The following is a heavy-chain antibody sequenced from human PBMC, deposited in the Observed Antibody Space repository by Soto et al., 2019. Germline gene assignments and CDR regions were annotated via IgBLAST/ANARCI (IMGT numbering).Heavy chain of an antibody. V-gene: IGHV1-18*01. J-gene: IGHJ4*02. Sequence: ASVKVSCKASGYTFTSYGISWVRQAPGQGLEWMGWISAYNGNTNYAQKLQGRVTMTTDTSTSTAYMELRSLRSDDTAVYHCAKSYYGSGNSVHPFGYWGLGTLVTVSS. D-gene: IGHD3-10*01. CDR1: GYTFTSYG. CDR3: AKSYYGSGNSVHPFGY. CDR2: ISAYNGNT.